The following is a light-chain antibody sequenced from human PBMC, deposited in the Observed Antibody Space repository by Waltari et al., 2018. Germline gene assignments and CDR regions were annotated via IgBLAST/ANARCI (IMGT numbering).Light chain of an antibody. J-gene: IGLJ3*02. CDR2: DDT. CDR1: DLAFKN. CDR3: QVWDHGSDGGV. Sequence: SYVLTQPPSVSVAPGQTAKTTCGGSDLAFKNGPWYQQKPGQAPVLVVYDDTDRPSGIPGRFSGSNSRNTATLTISRVEAGDEADYYCQVWDHGSDGGVFGGGTELIV. V-gene: IGLV3-21*02.